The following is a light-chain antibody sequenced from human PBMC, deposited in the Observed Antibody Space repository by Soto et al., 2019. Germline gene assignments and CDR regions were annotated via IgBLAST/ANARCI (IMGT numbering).Light chain of an antibody. CDR1: SSGVGSYNL. CDR2: EGG. Sequence: SALTQPASVSWCPGQSITISCTGYSSGVGSYNLVSWYQQHPGKAPKLLIYEGGRLPSGVSDRFSGSKSDNTPSLTISGLQADHETDYSSCSYAGGNTFYVVGTGPKVT. V-gene: IGLV2-23*01. CDR3: CSYAGGNTFYV. J-gene: IGLJ1*01.